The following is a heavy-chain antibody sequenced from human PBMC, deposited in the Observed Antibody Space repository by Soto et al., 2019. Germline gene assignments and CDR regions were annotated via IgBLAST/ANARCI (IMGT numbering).Heavy chain of an antibody. Sequence: PGGSLRLSCAASGFTFSSYWMSWVRQAPGKGLEWVANIKQDGSEKYYVDSVKGRFTISRDNAKNSLYLQINSLRAEDTAVYYCARDFSSPPYSSSKVVFQHWGQGTLVTVSS. CDR1: GFTFSSYW. CDR3: ARDFSSPPYSSSKVVFQH. J-gene: IGHJ1*01. CDR2: IKQDGSEK. V-gene: IGHV3-7*01. D-gene: IGHD6-13*01.